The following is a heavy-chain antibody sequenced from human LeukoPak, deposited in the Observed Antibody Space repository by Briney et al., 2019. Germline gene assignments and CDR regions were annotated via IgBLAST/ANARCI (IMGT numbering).Heavy chain of an antibody. CDR2: ISYDGSNK. CDR3: ASVRIAVAGNVY. J-gene: IGHJ4*02. D-gene: IGHD6-19*01. V-gene: IGHV3-30-3*01. Sequence: GGSLRLSCAASGFTFSSYAMHWVRQAPGKGLEWVAVISYDGSNKYYADSVKGRFTISRDNSKNTLYLQMNSLRAEDTAVYYCASVRIAVAGNVYWGQGTLVTVSS. CDR1: GFTFSSYA.